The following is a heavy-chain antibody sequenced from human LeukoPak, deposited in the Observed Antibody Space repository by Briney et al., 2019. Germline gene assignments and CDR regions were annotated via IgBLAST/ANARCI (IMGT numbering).Heavy chain of an antibody. D-gene: IGHD6-19*01. CDR2: INPNSGGT. Sequence: ASVKVSCKASGYTFTGYYMHWVRQAPGQGLEWMGWINPNSGGTNYAQKFQGWVTMTRDTSISTAYMELGRLRSDDTAVYYCARDSSGWYLPGYFDYWGQGTLVTVSS. J-gene: IGHJ4*02. CDR1: GYTFTGYY. V-gene: IGHV1-2*04. CDR3: ARDSSGWYLPGYFDY.